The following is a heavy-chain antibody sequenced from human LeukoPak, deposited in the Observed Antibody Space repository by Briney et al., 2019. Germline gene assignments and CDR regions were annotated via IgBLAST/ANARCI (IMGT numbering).Heavy chain of an antibody. Sequence: GGSLRLSCAASGFTFSSYAMSWVRQAPGKGLEWVSAISGSGGSTYYADSVKGRFTISRDNSKNTLYLQMNSLRAEDTAVYYCAKDRPRYCSSTSCSVYFDYWGQGTLVTVSS. CDR1: GFTFSSYA. CDR2: ISGSGGST. D-gene: IGHD2-2*01. CDR3: AKDRPRYCSSTSCSVYFDY. V-gene: IGHV3-23*01. J-gene: IGHJ4*02.